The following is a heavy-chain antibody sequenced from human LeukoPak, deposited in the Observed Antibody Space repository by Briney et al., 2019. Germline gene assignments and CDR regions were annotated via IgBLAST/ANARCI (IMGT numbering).Heavy chain of an antibody. V-gene: IGHV3-23*01. CDR1: GFTFSNFA. CDR2: ISGSAGST. D-gene: IGHD4-17*01. CDR3: AKGSSSRFYYYMAV. J-gene: IGHJ6*03. Sequence: GSLRLSCEASGFTFSNFAMTWVRQAPGKGLEQVSGISGSAGSTNYADSVKGRFTISRDNSKNTLYLQMNNLRVGDTAVYYCAKGSSSRFYYYMAVWGKGTTVTVSS.